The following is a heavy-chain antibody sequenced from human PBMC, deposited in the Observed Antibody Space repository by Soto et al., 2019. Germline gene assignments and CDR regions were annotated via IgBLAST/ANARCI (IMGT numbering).Heavy chain of an antibody. CDR2: ISSSGSTI. CDR3: ARDQEMATQGPGGMDV. J-gene: IGHJ6*02. V-gene: IGHV3-48*03. CDR1: GFTFSSYE. Sequence: EVQLVESGGGLVQPGGSLRLSCAASGFTFSSYEMNWVRQAPGKGLEWVSYISSSGSTIYYADSVKGRFTISRDNAKNSLYLQMNSLRAEDTAVYYCARDQEMATQGPGGMDVWGQGTTVTVSS. D-gene: IGHD5-12*01.